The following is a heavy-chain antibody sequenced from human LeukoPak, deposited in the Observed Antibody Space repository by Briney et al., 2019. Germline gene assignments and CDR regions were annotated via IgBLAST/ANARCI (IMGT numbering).Heavy chain of an antibody. CDR3: ARDLSGYGYFDY. Sequence: PGGSLRLSCAASGFTFSSYSMNWVRQAPGKGLEWVSSISSSSSYIYYADSVKGRFTFSRDNAKNSLYLQMNSLRAEGTAVYYCARDLSGYGYFDYWGQGTLVTVSS. D-gene: IGHD3-22*01. V-gene: IGHV3-21*01. CDR2: ISSSSSYI. J-gene: IGHJ4*02. CDR1: GFTFSSYS.